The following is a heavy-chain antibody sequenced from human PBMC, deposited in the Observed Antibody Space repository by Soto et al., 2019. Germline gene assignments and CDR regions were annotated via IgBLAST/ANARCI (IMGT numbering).Heavy chain of an antibody. CDR2: IIPIPGTA. CDR1: GGTFGSYA. Sequence: SVKVSCKASGGTFGSYAISWVRQAPGQGLEWMGGIIPIPGTANYAQKFQGRVTIAADESTSTAYMELSRLRSDDTAVYYCARDRGHYDFWSGYYPQPHNYYGMDVWGQGTTVTVSS. CDR3: ARDRGHYDFWSGYYPQPHNYYGMDV. V-gene: IGHV1-69*13. J-gene: IGHJ6*02. D-gene: IGHD3-3*01.